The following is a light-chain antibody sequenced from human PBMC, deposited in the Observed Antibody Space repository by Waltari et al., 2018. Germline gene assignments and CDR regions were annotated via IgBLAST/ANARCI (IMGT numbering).Light chain of an antibody. Sequence: DIVMTQTQLSLTVTLGQPASISCRSSQSLLLSDGNTYLSWLHQRTGQPPRLLIYKISTRVSGVPDRFTGSGAGTDFTLKISRVEAEDVGVYYCLHASPFPLTFGGGTKVEI. J-gene: IGKJ4*01. CDR3: LHASPFPLT. V-gene: IGKV2-24*01. CDR1: QSLLLSDGNTY. CDR2: KIS.